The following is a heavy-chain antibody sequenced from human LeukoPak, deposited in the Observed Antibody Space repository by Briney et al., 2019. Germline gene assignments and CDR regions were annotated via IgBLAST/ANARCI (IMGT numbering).Heavy chain of an antibody. J-gene: IGHJ4*02. V-gene: IGHV3-23*01. D-gene: IGHD3-10*01. CDR3: AKDSDYGSGSYYFDY. CDR1: GFTFSSYA. Sequence: GGSLRLSCAASGFTFSSYAINWVRQAPGKGLEWVSAISGSGAYTYYADSVKGRFTISRDNSKNTLYLQMNSLRAEDTALYYCAKDSDYGSGSYYFDYWGQGTLVTVSS. CDR2: ISGSGAYT.